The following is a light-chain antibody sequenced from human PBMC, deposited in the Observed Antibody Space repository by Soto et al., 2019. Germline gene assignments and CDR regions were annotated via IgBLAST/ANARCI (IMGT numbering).Light chain of an antibody. CDR1: QGISNY. J-gene: IGKJ5*01. Sequence: DIQMTQSPSSLSASVGDRVTITCRASQGISNYLAWFQQKPGKALKSLIYDASNLQRGVPSKFSGSGPGTDFSFNITSLQPEDVATYYCQQYNSYPITFGQGTRLEIK. CDR2: DAS. V-gene: IGKV1-16*02. CDR3: QQYNSYPIT.